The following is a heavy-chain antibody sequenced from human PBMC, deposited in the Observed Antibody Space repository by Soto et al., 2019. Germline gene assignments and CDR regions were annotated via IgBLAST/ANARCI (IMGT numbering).Heavy chain of an antibody. CDR2: IDWDDDK. V-gene: IGHV2-70*11. CDR3: ARTPGGYDILTGYYYYYGMDV. CDR1: GFSLSTSGMC. Sequence: SGPTLVNPTQTLTLTCPFSGFSLSTSGMCVSWIRQPPGKALEWLARIDWDDDKYYSTSLKTRLTISKDTSKNQVVLTMTNMDPVDTATYYCARTPGGYDILTGYYYYYGMDVWGQGTTVTV. J-gene: IGHJ6*02. D-gene: IGHD3-9*01.